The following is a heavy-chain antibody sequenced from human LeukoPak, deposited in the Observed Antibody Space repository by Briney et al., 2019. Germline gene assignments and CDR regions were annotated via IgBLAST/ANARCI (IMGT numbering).Heavy chain of an antibody. CDR1: GGSISGSSYY. Sequence: SETLSLICTVSGGSISGSSYYWGWIRQPPGKGLEWIGSIYYSGSTYYNPSLKSRVTISVDTSKNQFSLKLNSVTATDTAVYYCASGDSGYLPGYWGQGTLVTVSS. CDR3: ASGDSGYLPGY. V-gene: IGHV4-39*01. D-gene: IGHD5-12*01. CDR2: IYYSGST. J-gene: IGHJ4*02.